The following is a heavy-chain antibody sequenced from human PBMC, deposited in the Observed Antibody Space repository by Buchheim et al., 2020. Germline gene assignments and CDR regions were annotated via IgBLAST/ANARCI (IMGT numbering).Heavy chain of an antibody. CDR2: IKQDGSEK. V-gene: IGHV3-7*01. D-gene: IGHD2-2*01. CDR3: ARETQYCSSTSCYYYYYGMDV. Sequence: EVQLVESGGGLVQPGGSLRLSCAASGFTFSSYWMSWVRQAPGKGLEWVANIKQDGSEKYYVDSVKGRFTISRDNAKNSLYLKMNSLRAEDTAVYYCARETQYCSSTSCYYYYYGMDVWGQGTT. J-gene: IGHJ6*02. CDR1: GFTFSSYW.